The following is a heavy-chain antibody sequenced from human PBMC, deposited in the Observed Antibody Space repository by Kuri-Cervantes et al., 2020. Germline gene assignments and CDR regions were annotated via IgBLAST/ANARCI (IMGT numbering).Heavy chain of an antibody. CDR2: IIPIFGTA. CDR1: GGTFSSYA. Sequence: SVKVSCKASGGTFSSYAISWVRQAPGQGLEWMGGIIPIFGTANYAQKFQGRVTITADKSTSTAYMELSSLRSEDTAVYYCARPTTVTHGGPFDYWGQGTLVTVSS. CDR3: ARPTTVTHGGPFDY. J-gene: IGHJ4*02. D-gene: IGHD4-17*01. V-gene: IGHV1-69*06.